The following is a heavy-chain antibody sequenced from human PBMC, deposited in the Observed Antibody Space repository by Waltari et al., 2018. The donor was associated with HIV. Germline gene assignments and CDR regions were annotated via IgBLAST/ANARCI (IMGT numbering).Heavy chain of an antibody. CDR1: GDDVSTNSAT. Sequence: QVQLQQSGPRLVKPSQTLSLTCDISGDDVSTNSATWNWIRQSPSRGLEWLGRTYYRSKWYSDYAPSVKSRLIIMAEASKNQFSLKLDDVTVDDTAVYFCARGTAVTGRVDVFDVWGQGTDVTVSS. J-gene: IGHJ3*01. CDR2: TYYRSKWYS. V-gene: IGHV6-1*01. D-gene: IGHD4-17*01. CDR3: ARGTAVTGRVDVFDV.